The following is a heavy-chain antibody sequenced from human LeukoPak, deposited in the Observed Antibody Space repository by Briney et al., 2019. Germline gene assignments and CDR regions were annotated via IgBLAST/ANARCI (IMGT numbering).Heavy chain of an antibody. V-gene: IGHV3-21*01. CDR1: GFTFSSDN. CDR2: ISVGSDYI. D-gene: IGHD2-15*01. CDR3: ARGSWTITPCYIRAQCFKY. J-gene: IGHJ1*01. Sequence: GGSLRLSCEASGFTFSSDNMSWVCPAPGEGLEWVSSISVGSDYIYYADPVKGRFTVSRDNARNSLNLQMNSLRVEDTAVYYCARGSWTITPCYIRAQCFKYWGQGTLVTVSS.